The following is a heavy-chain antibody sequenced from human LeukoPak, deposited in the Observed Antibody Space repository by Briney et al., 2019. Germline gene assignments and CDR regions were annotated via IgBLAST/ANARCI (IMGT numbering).Heavy chain of an antibody. V-gene: IGHV3-74*01. CDR2: INSDGSST. CDR3: ARDVEGEYQLPMNYYYYYYMDV. D-gene: IGHD2-2*01. J-gene: IGHJ6*03. Sequence: PGGSLRLSCAASGFTFSSYWMHWVRQAPGKGLVWVSRINSDGSSTTYADSVKGRFTISRDNAKSTVYLQMNSLRAEDTAVYYCARDVEGEYQLPMNYYYYYYMDVWGKGTTVTVSS. CDR1: GFTFSSYW.